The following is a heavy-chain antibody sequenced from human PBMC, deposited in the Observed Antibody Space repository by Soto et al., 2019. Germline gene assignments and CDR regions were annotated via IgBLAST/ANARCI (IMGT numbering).Heavy chain of an antibody. CDR2: IYYSGST. V-gene: IGHV4-39*01. D-gene: IGHD3-22*01. CDR1: GGSISSSSYY. J-gene: IGHJ4*02. CDR3: ARRNSSGYYYVYYFDY. Sequence: SETLSLTCTVSGGSISSSSYYWGWIRQPPGKGLEWIGSIYYSGSTYYNPSLKSRVTISVDTSKNQFSLKLSSVTAADTAVYYCARRNSSGYYYVYYFDYWGQGTLVTVSS.